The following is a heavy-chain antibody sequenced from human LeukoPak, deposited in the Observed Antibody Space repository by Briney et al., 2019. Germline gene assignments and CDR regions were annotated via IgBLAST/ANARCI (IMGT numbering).Heavy chain of an antibody. CDR3: ARDRSGAFDY. J-gene: IGHJ4*02. D-gene: IGHD6-19*01. CDR2: ISGGST. CDR1: GFTVSSNE. Sequence: PGGSLRLSCAASGFTVSSNEMSWVRQAPGKGLEWVSSISGGSTYYADSRKGRMTISRDDSKNTLFLQMGSLTTDDMGLYFCARDRSGAFDYWGQGTLVTVSS. V-gene: IGHV3-38-3*01.